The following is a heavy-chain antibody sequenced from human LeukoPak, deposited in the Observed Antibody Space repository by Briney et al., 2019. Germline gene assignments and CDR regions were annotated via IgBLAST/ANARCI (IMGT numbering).Heavy chain of an antibody. J-gene: IGHJ4*02. CDR2: INPNSGGT. D-gene: IGHD1-26*01. Sequence: ASVKVSCKASGYTFTGYYMHWVRQAPGQGLEWMGWINPNSGGTNYAQKFQGRVTMTRDTSISTAYMELSRLRSDDTAVYYCARGIDSPPVIVGAPDYWGQGTLVTVSS. CDR3: ARGIDSPPVIVGAPDY. V-gene: IGHV1-2*02. CDR1: GYTFTGYY.